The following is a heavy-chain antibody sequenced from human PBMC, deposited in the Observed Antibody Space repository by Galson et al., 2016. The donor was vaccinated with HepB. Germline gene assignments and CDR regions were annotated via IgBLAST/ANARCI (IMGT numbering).Heavy chain of an antibody. J-gene: IGHJ4*02. V-gene: IGHV4-59*02. D-gene: IGHD5/OR15-5a*01. CDR2: IFHTGKT. CDR1: AGSVNGYY. Sequence: SETLSLTCSVSAGSVNGYYWSWLRQPPGKGLQWIGCIFHTGKTAYSPTLKRRVTISVDKSKNQFSLQLRSVTAADTAVYYCARGLGSLIYWGPGTLVTVSP. CDR3: ARGLGSLIY.